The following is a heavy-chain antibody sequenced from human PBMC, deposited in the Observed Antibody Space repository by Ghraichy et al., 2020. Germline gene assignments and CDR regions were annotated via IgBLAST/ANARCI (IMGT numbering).Heavy chain of an antibody. J-gene: IGHJ4*02. D-gene: IGHD3-22*01. CDR1: GFTVSSNY. V-gene: IGHV3-53*01. Sequence: GGSLRLSCAASGFTVSSNYMSWVRQAPGKGLEWVSLIYSGGNTYYTDSVKGRFTVSRDNSKNTLYLQMNSLRAEDTAVYYCARGHYDSSGSPLYYFDYWGQGTLVTVSS. CDR2: IYSGGNT. CDR3: ARGHYDSSGSPLYYFDY.